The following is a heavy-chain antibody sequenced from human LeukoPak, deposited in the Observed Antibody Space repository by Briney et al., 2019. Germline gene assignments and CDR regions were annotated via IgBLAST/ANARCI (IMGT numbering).Heavy chain of an antibody. J-gene: IGHJ4*02. V-gene: IGHV4-59*01. CDR2: IYYSGST. CDR3: ARAKPSGTVDY. CDR1: GGSISSYY. Sequence: SETLSLTCTVSGGSISSYYWSWIRQPPGQGLEWIGYIYYSGSTNYNPSLKSRVTISVDTSKNQFSLKLSSVTAADTAVYYCARAKPSGTVDYWGQGTLVTVSS. D-gene: IGHD6-25*01.